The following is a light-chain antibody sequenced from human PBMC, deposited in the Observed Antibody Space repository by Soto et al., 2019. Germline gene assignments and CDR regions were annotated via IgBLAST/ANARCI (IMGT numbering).Light chain of an antibody. J-gene: IGLJ2*01. CDR2: EGS. CDR3: CSYAGSSTFV. Sequence: QSALTQPASVSGSPGQSITISCTGTSSDVGSYNLVSWYQQHPGKAPKLMIYEGSKRPSGVSIRFSGSKSGNTASLTISGLQAEDEADYYCCSYAGSSTFVFGGGTKVTVL. V-gene: IGLV2-23*03. CDR1: SSDVGSYNL.